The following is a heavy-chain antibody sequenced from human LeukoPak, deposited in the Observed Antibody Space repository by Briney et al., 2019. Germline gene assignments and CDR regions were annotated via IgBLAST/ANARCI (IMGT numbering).Heavy chain of an antibody. Sequence: AAVKVSCKASGYTFTGYYMHWVRQAPGQGLEWMGWINPNSGGTNYAQKFQGRVTMTRDTSISTAYMELSRLRSDDTAVYYCARGVHVWGSYRYSDYWGQGTLVTVSS. CDR2: INPNSGGT. J-gene: IGHJ4*02. CDR3: ARGVHVWGSYRYSDY. D-gene: IGHD3-16*02. V-gene: IGHV1-2*02. CDR1: GYTFTGYY.